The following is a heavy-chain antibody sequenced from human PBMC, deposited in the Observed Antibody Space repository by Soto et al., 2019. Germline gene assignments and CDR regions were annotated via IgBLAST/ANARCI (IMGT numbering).Heavy chain of an antibody. CDR3: ARASYCTSTTCLEDV. CDR2: IWGDGSDK. Sequence: QVQLVESGGGVVQPGRSLRLSCAASGFTFSLYAIHWVRQAPGKGLEWVAAIWGDGSDKKYADSVKGRFTVSRDNSKNTLYLQMNSLRDEDTAVYYCARASYCTSTTCLEDVWGQGTTVSVSS. D-gene: IGHD2-8*01. CDR1: GFTFSLYA. V-gene: IGHV3-33*01. J-gene: IGHJ6*02.